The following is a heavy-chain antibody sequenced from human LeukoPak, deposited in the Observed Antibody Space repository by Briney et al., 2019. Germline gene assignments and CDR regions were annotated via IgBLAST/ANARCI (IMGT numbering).Heavy chain of an antibody. D-gene: IGHD3-16*02. CDR2: INSGSSTM. J-gene: IGHJ4*02. Sequence: PGGSLRLSCAASGFTFSSYEMNRVRQAPGKGLEWVSYINSGSSTMYYAPSEKGRFTISRDNAKNSLYLQMNSPRAEDTAVYYCARWRLYTGSGTGTSRYSFDLWGQGTLITVSS. CDR3: ARWRLYTGSGTGTSRYSFDL. CDR1: GFTFSSYE. V-gene: IGHV3-48*03.